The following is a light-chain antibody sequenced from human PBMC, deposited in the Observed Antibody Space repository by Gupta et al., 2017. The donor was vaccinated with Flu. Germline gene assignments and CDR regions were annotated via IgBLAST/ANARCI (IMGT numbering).Light chain of an antibody. CDR1: SSDVGGYNY. V-gene: IGLV2-14*01. J-gene: IGLJ3*02. CDR3: REYISRTTPV. CDR2: EVD. Sequence: QSALTQPASVSGSPGQSITISCTGTSSDVGGYNYVSWYQHHPGKAPKRMRYEVDYRPPGVSNRVSGSKSGNTDSLTTSGLQAEDDADEYCREYISRTTPVFGGGTKLTVL.